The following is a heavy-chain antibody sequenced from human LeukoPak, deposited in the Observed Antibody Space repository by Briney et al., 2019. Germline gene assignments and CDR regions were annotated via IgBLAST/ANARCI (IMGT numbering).Heavy chain of an antibody. D-gene: IGHD3-22*01. CDR1: GYTFTSYG. J-gene: IGHJ3*02. CDR2: ISAYNGNT. Sequence: ASVKVSFKASGYTFTSYGISWVRQAPGQGLEWMGWISAYNGNTNYAQKLQGRVTMTTDTSTSTAYMELRSLRSDDTAVYYCARDRWYYDSSGYYRHDAFDIWGQGTMVTVSS. V-gene: IGHV1-18*01. CDR3: ARDRWYYDSSGYYRHDAFDI.